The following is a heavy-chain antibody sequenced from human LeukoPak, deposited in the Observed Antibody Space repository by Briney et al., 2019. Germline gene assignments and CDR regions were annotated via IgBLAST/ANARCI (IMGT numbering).Heavy chain of an antibody. J-gene: IGHJ4*02. D-gene: IGHD1-1*01. CDR2: IKQDGSEK. V-gene: IGHV3-7*01. CDR1: GFTLSSYW. Sequence: GGSLRLSCAASGFTLSSYWMSWVRQAPGKGLEWVANIKQDGSEKYYVDSVKGRFTISRDNAKNSLYLQMNSLRAEDTAVYYCARDTINWNYFDYWGQGTLVTVSS. CDR3: ARDTINWNYFDY.